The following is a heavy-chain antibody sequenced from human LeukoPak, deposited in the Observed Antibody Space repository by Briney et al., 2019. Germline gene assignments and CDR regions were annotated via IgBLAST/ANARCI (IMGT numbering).Heavy chain of an antibody. CDR2: INPNSGGT. J-gene: IGHJ4*02. D-gene: IGHD2-2*01. V-gene: IGHV1-2*02. Sequence: ASVKVSCKASGGTFSSYAISWVRQAPGQGLEWMGWINPNSGGTNYAQKFQGGVTMTRDTSITTAYMELSSLRSDDTAVYYCARDVGEYCSSTNCYASHYWGQGTLVTVSS. CDR3: ARDVGEYCSSTNCYASHY. CDR1: GGTFSSYA.